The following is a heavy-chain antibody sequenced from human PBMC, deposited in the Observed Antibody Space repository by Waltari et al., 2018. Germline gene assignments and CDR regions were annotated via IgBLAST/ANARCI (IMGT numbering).Heavy chain of an antibody. CDR1: GFSISSHGVA. CDR2: IYWDDDT. Sequence: QITLKESGPTLVKPTETVTLTCSLSGFSISSHGVAVGWIRQPPGKAPESLAIIYWDDDTLYSPSLRDRITITKDTSKNQVVLTMTNMDPVDTATYFCAHFAYRGSRLLDHWGQGALVTVSS. J-gene: IGHJ4*02. CDR3: AHFAYRGSRLLDH. D-gene: IGHD1-26*01. V-gene: IGHV2-5*02.